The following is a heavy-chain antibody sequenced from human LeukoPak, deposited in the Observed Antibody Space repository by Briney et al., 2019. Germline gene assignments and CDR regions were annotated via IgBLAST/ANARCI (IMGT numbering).Heavy chain of an antibody. Sequence: SETLSLTCTVSGGSISSYYWSWIRQPAGKGLEWIGRIYISGSTNYNPSLKSRVTMSVDTSKNQFSLKLSSVSAADTAVYYCARDRGTWNDDGFDYWGQGTLVTVSS. CDR2: IYISGST. V-gene: IGHV4-4*07. J-gene: IGHJ4*02. CDR3: ARDRGTWNDDGFDY. CDR1: GGSISSYY. D-gene: IGHD1-1*01.